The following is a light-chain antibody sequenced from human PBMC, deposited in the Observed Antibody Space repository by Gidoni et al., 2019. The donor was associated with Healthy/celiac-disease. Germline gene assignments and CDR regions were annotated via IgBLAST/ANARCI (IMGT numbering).Light chain of an antibody. CDR2: EVS. V-gene: IGLV2-8*01. CDR3: SSYAGSNNFVV. Sequence: QSALTQPPPASGSPGQSVTISCTGPSSDVGGYNSVSWYQQHPGKAPKLMIYEVSKRPSGVPDRFSGSKSGNTASLTVSGLQAEDEADYYCSSYAGSNNFVVFGGGTKLTVL. CDR1: SSDVGGYNS. J-gene: IGLJ2*01.